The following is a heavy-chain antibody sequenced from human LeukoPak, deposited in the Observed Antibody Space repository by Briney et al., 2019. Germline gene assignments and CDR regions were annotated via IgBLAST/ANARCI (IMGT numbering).Heavy chain of an antibody. CDR1: GFTFSNYA. D-gene: IGHD5-18*01. V-gene: IGHV3-23*01. CDR2: ISGGGGSK. Sequence: PGGSLRLSCAASGFTFSNYAVSWIRQAPGKGLEWVSVISGGGGSKYYADSVKGRFTISRDYSRDTLYLQMDSIRAEDTAVYYCAKADTSMVRRYYFDYWGQGTLVTVSS. CDR3: AKADTSMVRRYYFDY. J-gene: IGHJ4*02.